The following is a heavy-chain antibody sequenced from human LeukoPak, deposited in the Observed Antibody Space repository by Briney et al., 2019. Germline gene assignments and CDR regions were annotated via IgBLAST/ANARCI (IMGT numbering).Heavy chain of an antibody. J-gene: IGHJ4*02. V-gene: IGHV4-59*01. Sequence: GSLRLSCAASGFTFSSYAMSWIRQPPGNGLEWIGYIYYSGSTNYNPSLKSRVTISVDTSKNQFSLKLSSVTAADTAVYYCARQPGYWGQGTLVTVSS. CDR2: IYYSGST. CDR1: GFTFSSYA. CDR3: ARQPGY.